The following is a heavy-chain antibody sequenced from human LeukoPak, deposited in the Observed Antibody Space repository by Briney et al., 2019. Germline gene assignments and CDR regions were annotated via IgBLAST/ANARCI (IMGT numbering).Heavy chain of an antibody. D-gene: IGHD3-10*01. CDR1: GYTFTSYD. J-gene: IGHJ4*02. CDR2: MNPNSGNT. CDR3: ARRAFRITMVRGVKVYYFDY. Sequence: ASVKVSCKASGYTFTSYDINWVRQATGQGLEWMGWMNPNSGNTGYAQKFQGRVTMTRNTSISTAYMELSSLRSEDTAVYYCARRAFRITMVRGVKVYYFDYWGQGTLVTVSS. V-gene: IGHV1-8*01.